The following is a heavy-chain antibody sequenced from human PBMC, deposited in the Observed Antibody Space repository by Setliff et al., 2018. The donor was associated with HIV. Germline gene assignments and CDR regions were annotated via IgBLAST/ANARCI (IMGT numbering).Heavy chain of an antibody. CDR2: ISAYNGNT. CDR1: GYTFTSYG. D-gene: IGHD3-3*01. J-gene: IGHJ6*02. CDR3: ARDLEEFLEWLLIQRDLGGPGYYYYYGMDV. V-gene: IGHV1-18*01. Sequence: ASVKVSCKASGYTFTSYGISWVRQAPGQGLEWMGWISAYNGNTNYAQKLQGRVTMTTDTSTSTAYMELRSLRSDDTAVYYCARDLEEFLEWLLIQRDLGGPGYYYYYGMDVWGQGTTVTV.